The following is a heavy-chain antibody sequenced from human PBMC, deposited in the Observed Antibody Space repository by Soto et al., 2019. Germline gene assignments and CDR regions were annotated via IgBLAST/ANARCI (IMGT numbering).Heavy chain of an antibody. J-gene: IGHJ6*02. Sequence: PSETLSLTCAVYGASFSGYYWSWIRQPPGKGLEWIGEINHSGSTKYNPSLKSRVTISVDTSKNQFSLKLSSVTAADTAVYYCARDRIAVAGSYYYGMDVWGQGTTVTVS. CDR1: GASFSGYY. D-gene: IGHD6-19*01. CDR3: ARDRIAVAGSYYYGMDV. V-gene: IGHV4-34*01. CDR2: INHSGST.